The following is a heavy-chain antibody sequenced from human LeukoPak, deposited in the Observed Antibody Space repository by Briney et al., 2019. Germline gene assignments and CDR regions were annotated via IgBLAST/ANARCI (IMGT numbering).Heavy chain of an antibody. Sequence: ASVKVSCKASGYTFTSYGISWVRQAPGQGLEWMGWISAYNGNTNYAQKLQGRVTMTTDTSTSTAYMELRSLRSDDTAVYYCARTPHGYYYDSSGSTSYFDYWGQGTLVTVSS. V-gene: IGHV1-18*01. CDR1: GYTFTSYG. CDR3: ARTPHGYYYDSSGSTSYFDY. J-gene: IGHJ4*02. D-gene: IGHD3-22*01. CDR2: ISAYNGNT.